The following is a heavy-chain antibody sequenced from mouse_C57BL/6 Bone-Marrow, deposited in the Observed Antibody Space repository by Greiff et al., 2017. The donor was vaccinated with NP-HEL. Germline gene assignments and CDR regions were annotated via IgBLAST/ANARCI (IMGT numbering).Heavy chain of an antibody. CDR3: TCPYYGSSYPFAY. CDR1: GYTFTDYE. CDR2: IDPETGGT. V-gene: IGHV1-15*01. D-gene: IGHD1-1*01. J-gene: IGHJ3*01. Sequence: VQLQQSGAELVRPGASVTLSCKASGYTFTDYEMHWVKQTPVHGLEWIGAIDPETGGTAYNQKFKGKAILTADKSSSTAYMELRSLTSEDSAVYYCTCPYYGSSYPFAYWGQGTLVTVSA.